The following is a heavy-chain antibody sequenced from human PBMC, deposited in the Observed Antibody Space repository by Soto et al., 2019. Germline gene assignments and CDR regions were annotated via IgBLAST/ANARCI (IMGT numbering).Heavy chain of an antibody. Sequence: ASVKVSCKASGGTFSSYTISWVRQAPGQGLEWMGRIIPILGIANYAQKLQGRVTMTTDTSTSTAYMELRSLRSDDTAVYYCARARYFDWSHGDFDYWGQGTLVTVSS. CDR3: ARARYFDWSHGDFDY. J-gene: IGHJ4*02. CDR1: GGTFSSYT. CDR2: IIPILGIA. D-gene: IGHD3-9*01. V-gene: IGHV1-69*02.